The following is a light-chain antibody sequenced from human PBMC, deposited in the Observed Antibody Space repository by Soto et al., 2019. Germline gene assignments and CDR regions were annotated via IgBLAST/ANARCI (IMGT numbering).Light chain of an antibody. CDR3: QQYNIWPRT. Sequence: EIVMTQSPGTLSVSPGERASLSCRASLSVSTNLAWYQQKPGQAPRLLIYGASTRATGISARFGGSGSGTEFSLTISSLQSEDFAVYYCQQYNIWPRTFGQGTKVDIK. CDR1: LSVSTN. V-gene: IGKV3-15*01. J-gene: IGKJ1*01. CDR2: GAS.